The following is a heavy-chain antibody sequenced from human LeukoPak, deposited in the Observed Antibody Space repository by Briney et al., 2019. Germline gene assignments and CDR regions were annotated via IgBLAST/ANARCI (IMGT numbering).Heavy chain of an antibody. D-gene: IGHD2-2*01. CDR2: TRNKANSYTT. CDR1: GFTFSDHY. J-gene: IGHJ4*02. CDR3: ARGGVYCSSVSCSVDY. V-gene: IGHV3-72*01. Sequence: GGSLRLSCAASGFTFSDHYMDWVRQAPGKGLEWVGRTRNKANSYTTEYAASVKGRFTISRDDSKSIAYLQMNSLKTEDTAVYYCARGGVYCSSVSCSVDYWGQGILVTVSS.